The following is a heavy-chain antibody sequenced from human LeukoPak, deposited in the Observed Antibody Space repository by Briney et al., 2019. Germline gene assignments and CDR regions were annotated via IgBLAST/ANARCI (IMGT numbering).Heavy chain of an antibody. CDR3: ARVDIAIVPSTKFDY. V-gene: IGHV4-59*12. J-gene: IGHJ4*02. CDR1: GGSMSTYY. Sequence: SETLSLTCTVSGGSMSTYYWTWIRQSPGKGLEWMGYIYHSGSTYYNPSLKSRVTISVDTSKNQFSLKLTSVTAADTAVYYCARVDIAIVPSTKFDYWGQGTLVTVSS. D-gene: IGHD2-2*01. CDR2: IYHSGST.